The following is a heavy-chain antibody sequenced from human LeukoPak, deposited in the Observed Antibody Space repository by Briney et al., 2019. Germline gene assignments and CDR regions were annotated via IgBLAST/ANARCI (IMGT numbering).Heavy chain of an antibody. CDR2: IYYRVTS. J-gene: IGHJ4*02. D-gene: IGHD6-13*01. V-gene: IGHV4-59*01. CDR3: ASSGSFRQQLIK. CDR1: GDSISTYY. Sequence: SETLSLTCTVSGDSISTYYWSWIRQPPGKGLEWIGYIYYRVTSDYNPSLKSRVTMSVDMSTRQISLKLSSVTAADTAVYYCASSGSFRQQLIKWGQGTLVTVSS.